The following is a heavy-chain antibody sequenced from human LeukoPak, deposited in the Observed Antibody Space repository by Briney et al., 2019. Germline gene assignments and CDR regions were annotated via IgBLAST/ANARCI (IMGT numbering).Heavy chain of an antibody. CDR2: INPNSGGT. J-gene: IGHJ3*02. D-gene: IGHD3-22*01. CDR1: GYTFTGYY. CDR3: ARASPVVYDAFDI. Sequence: GASVKVSCKASGYTFTGYYMHWVRQAPGQGLEWMGWINPNSGGTNYAQKFQGRVTMTRDTSISTAYMELSRLRSDGTAVYYCARASPVVYDAFDIWGQGTMVTVSS. V-gene: IGHV1-2*02.